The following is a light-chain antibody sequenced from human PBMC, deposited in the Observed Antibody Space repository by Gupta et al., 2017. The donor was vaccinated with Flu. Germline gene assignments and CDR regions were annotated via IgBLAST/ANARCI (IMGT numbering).Light chain of an antibody. CDR1: QTISTW. V-gene: IGKV1-5*03. J-gene: IGKJ1*01. CDR2: KAS. Sequence: DIQMTQSPSTLSASVGDRVTITCRASQTISTWLAWYQQKPEKAPNLLIYKASTLESGVPSRFSGSGSGAEFILTISSLQPDDFATYYCQHDNTYPWTFGQGTKVEIK. CDR3: QHDNTYPWT.